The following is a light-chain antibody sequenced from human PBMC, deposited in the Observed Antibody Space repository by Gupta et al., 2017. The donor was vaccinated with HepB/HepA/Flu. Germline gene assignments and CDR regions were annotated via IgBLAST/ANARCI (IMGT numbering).Light chain of an antibody. CDR2: NVS. Sequence: QSALTQPASVSGSPGQSITISCTATSSDVGDYKSVSWYQQHPGKAPKLLISNVSNRPSGVSNRFSGSKSGNTASLTISGLQAEDEADYYCSSLTYTMTLVVFGGGTKVTVL. V-gene: IGLV2-14*01. CDR1: SSDVGDYKS. CDR3: SSLTYTMTLVV. J-gene: IGLJ2*01.